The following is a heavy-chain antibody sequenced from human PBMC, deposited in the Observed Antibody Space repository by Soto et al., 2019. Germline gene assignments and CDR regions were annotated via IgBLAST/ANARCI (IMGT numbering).Heavy chain of an antibody. Sequence: ASVKVSCKASGGTFSSYAISWVRQAPGQGLEWTGGIIPIFGTANYAQKFQGRVTITADKSTSTAYMELSSLRSEDTAVYYCARERTGIAVAGMSWFDPWGQGTLVTVSS. CDR1: GGTFSSYA. CDR3: ARERTGIAVAGMSWFDP. V-gene: IGHV1-69*06. CDR2: IIPIFGTA. D-gene: IGHD6-19*01. J-gene: IGHJ5*02.